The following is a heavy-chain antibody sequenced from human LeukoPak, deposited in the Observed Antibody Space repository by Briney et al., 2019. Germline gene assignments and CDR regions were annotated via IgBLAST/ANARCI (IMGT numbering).Heavy chain of an antibody. J-gene: IGHJ3*02. Sequence: PGGSLILSCAASGFTLSLYSMNWVRQAPGKGLEWVSYISSSTRTIYYADSVKGRFTISRDSAKDSLYLQMNSLRDEDTAVYYCAREGLGYYDSSFKYSDDGFDIWGQGTMVIVSS. CDR3: AREGLGYYDSSFKYSDDGFDI. V-gene: IGHV3-48*02. CDR2: ISSSTRTI. CDR1: GFTLSLYS. D-gene: IGHD3-22*01.